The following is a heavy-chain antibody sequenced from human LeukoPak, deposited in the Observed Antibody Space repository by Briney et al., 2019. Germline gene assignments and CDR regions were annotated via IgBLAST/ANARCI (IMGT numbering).Heavy chain of an antibody. Sequence: GGSLRLSCAASGFTFSSYAMSWVRQAPGEGLEWVSAISGSGGSTYYADSVKGRFTISRDNSKNTAYLEMNRLRAEDTAVYYCAKQWVVKEPAYLDYWGQGTLVTVSS. J-gene: IGHJ4*02. V-gene: IGHV3-23*01. CDR2: ISGSGGST. CDR3: AKQWVVKEPAYLDY. CDR1: GFTFSSYA. D-gene: IGHD6-19*01.